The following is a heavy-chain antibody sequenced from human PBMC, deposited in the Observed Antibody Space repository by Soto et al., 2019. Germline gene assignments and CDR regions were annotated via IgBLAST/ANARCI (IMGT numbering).Heavy chain of an antibody. V-gene: IGHV1-18*01. CDR2: ISAYNGNT. J-gene: IGHJ4*02. Sequence: QVQLVQSGGEVKKPGASLKVSCKASGYTFTGYGVSWVRQAPGQGLEWMGWISAYNGNTDYAQKRQGRVTMTTDTSTSTAYMELTSLRSDDTAVYYCARDKSGAVTSPGDYWGQGTLVTVSS. D-gene: IGHD2-8*02. CDR1: GYTFTGYG. CDR3: ARDKSGAVTSPGDY.